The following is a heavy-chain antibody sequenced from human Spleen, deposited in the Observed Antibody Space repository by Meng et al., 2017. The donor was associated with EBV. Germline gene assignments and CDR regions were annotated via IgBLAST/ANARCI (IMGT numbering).Heavy chain of an antibody. J-gene: IGHJ4*02. CDR3: ASRYCPTTSCRQD. D-gene: IGHD2-2*01. V-gene: IGHV4-4*02. Sequence: QLEASGPVLVKPSGTLSLTCAVSGDSIRSDKWWSWVRQPPGKGLEWIGELYHSGSTNYNPSLTSRVTILVDKSENQFSLKLSSVTAADTAVYYCASRYCPTTSCRQDWGQGTLVTVSS. CDR1: GDSIRSDKW. CDR2: LYHSGST.